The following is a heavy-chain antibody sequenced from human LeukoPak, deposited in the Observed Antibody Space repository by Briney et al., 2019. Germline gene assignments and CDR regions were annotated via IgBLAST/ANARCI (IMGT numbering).Heavy chain of an antibody. CDR2: ISSGSRYI. D-gene: IGHD2-15*01. V-gene: IGHV3-21*01. Sequence: GGSLRLSCAASGFTFSTYSMNWVRQAPGKGLEWVSSISSGSRYIYYADSVKGRFTIFRDNAKNSLYLQMNSLRAEDTAVYYCARCSGGSCYRSDDYWGQGTLVTVSS. CDR3: ARCSGGSCYRSDDY. J-gene: IGHJ4*02. CDR1: GFTFSTYS.